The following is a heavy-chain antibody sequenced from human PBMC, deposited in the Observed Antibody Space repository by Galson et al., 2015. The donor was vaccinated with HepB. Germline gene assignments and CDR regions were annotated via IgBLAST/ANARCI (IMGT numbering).Heavy chain of an antibody. D-gene: IGHD3-22*01. CDR2: IIPIFGIA. CDR1: GGTFSSYA. V-gene: IGHV1-69*13. Sequence: SVKVSCKASGGTFSSYAISWVRQAPGQGLEWMGGIIPIFGIANYAQKFQGRVTITADESTSTAYMELSSLRSEDTAVYYCARSPDSSGYYYSRDSFFVDVWGQGTTVTVSS. CDR3: ARSPDSSGYYYSRDSFFVDV. J-gene: IGHJ6*02.